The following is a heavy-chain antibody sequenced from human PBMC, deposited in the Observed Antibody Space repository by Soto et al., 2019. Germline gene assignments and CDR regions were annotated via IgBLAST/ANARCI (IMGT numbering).Heavy chain of an antibody. CDR3: VKERADFVTVPHATSGMDV. CDR1: GFTFNKFG. D-gene: IGHD3-3*01. CDR2: VSYDGNHD. J-gene: IGHJ6*02. Sequence: QVHLVESGGGVVQPGGSLRLSCTASGFTFNKFGMHWVRQTPGKGLEWVAAVSYDGNHDFYADSVRGQLIISRDNSKNTLYLQLNTLTPDDTAVYYCVKERADFVTVPHATSGMDVWGPGTTVTVSS. V-gene: IGHV3-30*18.